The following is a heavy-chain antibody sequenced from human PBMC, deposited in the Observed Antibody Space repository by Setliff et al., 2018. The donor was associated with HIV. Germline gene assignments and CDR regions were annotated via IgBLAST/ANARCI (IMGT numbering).Heavy chain of an antibody. Sequence: TGGSLRLSCAASGFTFSSYALTWVRQAPGKGLEWVSGISGNGDTTWDAESVKGRFTISRDNSKNTLFLQLNSLRAEDTAVYYCAQAQTSVSGSYYQYLQHWGQGTLVTV. CDR1: GFTFSSYA. CDR2: ISGNGDTT. CDR3: AQAQTSVSGSYYQYLQH. D-gene: IGHD3-10*01. V-gene: IGHV3-23*01. J-gene: IGHJ1*01.